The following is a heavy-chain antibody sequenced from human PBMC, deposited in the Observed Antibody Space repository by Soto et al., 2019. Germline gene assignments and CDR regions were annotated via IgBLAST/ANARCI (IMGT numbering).Heavy chain of an antibody. CDR1: GFTFSSYG. Sequence: QVQLVESGGGVVQPGRSPRLSCAASGFTFSSYGMHWVRQAPGKGLEWVAVISYDGSNKYYADSVKGRFTISRDNSKNTLYLRMNSLRAEDTAVYYCAKDGVEYSSSSGYYWGQGTLVTVSS. D-gene: IGHD6-6*01. CDR2: ISYDGSNK. V-gene: IGHV3-30*18. CDR3: AKDGVEYSSSSGYY. J-gene: IGHJ4*02.